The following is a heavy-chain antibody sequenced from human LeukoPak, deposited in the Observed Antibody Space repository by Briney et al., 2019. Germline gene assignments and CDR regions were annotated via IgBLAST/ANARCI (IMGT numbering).Heavy chain of an antibody. D-gene: IGHD6-19*01. CDR1: GFTFSSYS. CDR3: AREVDSSGWWGNIDY. J-gene: IGHJ4*02. V-gene: IGHV3-21*01. Sequence: RSGGSLRLSCAASGFTFSSYSMNWVRQAPGKGLVWVSSISSSSSYIYYADSVKGRFTISRDNAKNSLYLQMNSLRAEDTAVYYCAREVDSSGWWGNIDYWGQGTLVTVSS. CDR2: ISSSSSYI.